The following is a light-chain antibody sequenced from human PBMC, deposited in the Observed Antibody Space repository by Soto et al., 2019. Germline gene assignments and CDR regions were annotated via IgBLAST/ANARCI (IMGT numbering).Light chain of an antibody. CDR3: AAWEDSLSGPV. Sequence: QSVLTQPPSAAGTPGQRGTLSCSGSSSKIGSNYVYWYQQLPGTAPKLLIYRNNQRPSGVPDRFSGSKSGTSASLAISGLRSEDEAEYYCAAWEDSLSGPVFGGGIKLTVL. V-gene: IGLV1-47*01. J-gene: IGLJ2*01. CDR2: RNN. CDR1: SSKIGSNY.